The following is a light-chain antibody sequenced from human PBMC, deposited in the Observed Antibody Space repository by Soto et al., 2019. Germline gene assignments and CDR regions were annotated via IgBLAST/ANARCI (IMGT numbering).Light chain of an antibody. CDR3: QQYANSPLN. J-gene: IGKJ2*01. V-gene: IGKV3-20*01. CDR1: QSVSSNS. CDR2: GAS. Sequence: ETVLTQSPGTLSLSPGYRATLSCRASQSVSSNSLAWYQQKPGQAPRLLIYGASSRATGIPDRFSGSGSGTDFTLTINRLEPEDFAVYYCQQYANSPLNFGLGTKVDIK.